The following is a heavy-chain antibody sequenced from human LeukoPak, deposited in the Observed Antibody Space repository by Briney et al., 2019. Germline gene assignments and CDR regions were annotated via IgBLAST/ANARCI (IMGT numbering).Heavy chain of an antibody. CDR3: AREGLAAMVRGVIPY. V-gene: IGHV4-61*01. Sequence: SETLSLTCTVSGGSVSSGSYYWSWIRQPPGKGLEWIGYIYYSGSTNYNPSLKSRVTISVDTSKNQFSLKLSSVTAANTAVYYCAREGLAAMVRGVIPYWGQGTLVTVSS. J-gene: IGHJ4*02. CDR2: IYYSGST. D-gene: IGHD3-10*01. CDR1: GGSVSSGSYY.